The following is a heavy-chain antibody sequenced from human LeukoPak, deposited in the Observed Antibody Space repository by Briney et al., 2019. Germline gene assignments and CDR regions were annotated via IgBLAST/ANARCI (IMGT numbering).Heavy chain of an antibody. Sequence: SETLPLTCTVSGGSISSYYWSWIRQPAGKGLEWIGRIYTSGSTNYNPSLKSRVTMSVDTSKNQFSLKLSSVTAADTAVYYCARGRYCSGGSCYSRIGYYYYYMDVWGKGTTVTVSS. D-gene: IGHD2-15*01. CDR3: ARGRYCSGGSCYSRIGYYYYYMDV. V-gene: IGHV4-4*07. CDR2: IYTSGST. CDR1: GGSISSYY. J-gene: IGHJ6*03.